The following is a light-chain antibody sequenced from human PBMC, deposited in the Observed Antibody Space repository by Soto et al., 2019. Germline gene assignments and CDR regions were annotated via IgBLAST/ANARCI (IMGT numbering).Light chain of an antibody. J-gene: IGLJ1*01. V-gene: IGLV2-14*03. Sequence: QSVLTQPPSASGSPGQSVTISCTGTSSDVGGYNYVSWYQQHPGKAPKLIISDVSNRPSGVSNRFSGSKSGNTASLTISGLQAEDEADYYCNSYTSSSTHVFGTGTKVNVL. CDR1: SSDVGGYNY. CDR2: DVS. CDR3: NSYTSSSTHV.